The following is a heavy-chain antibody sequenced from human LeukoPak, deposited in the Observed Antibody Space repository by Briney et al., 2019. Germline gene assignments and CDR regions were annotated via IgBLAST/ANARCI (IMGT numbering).Heavy chain of an antibody. CDR1: GCTLSSYA. V-gene: IGHV3-23*01. CDR2: MRGSGISK. D-gene: IGHD4-17*01. Sequence: GGSLTLSRAASGCTLSSYAMSWVRPAPGKGLEGVSRMRGSGISKYYAGTVKGGLTISRDNSKNSLYLQMDSLRAEDTAVYYCAKGQRFYGYYYFDYWGQGTL. CDR3: AKGQRFYGYYYFDY. J-gene: IGHJ4*02.